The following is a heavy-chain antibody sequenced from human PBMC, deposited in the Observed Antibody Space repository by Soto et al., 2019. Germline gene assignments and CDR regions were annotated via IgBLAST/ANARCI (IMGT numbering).Heavy chain of an antibody. CDR2: ISAYNGNT. CDR3: ARVPGITMVRAAPYYFDY. J-gene: IGHJ4*02. Sequence: ASVKVSCKASGYTLTSYGISWVRQAPGQGLEWMGWISAYNGNTNYAQKLQGRVTITTDTSTSTAYMELRSLRSGDTAVYFFARVPGITMVRAAPYYFDYWGQGTLVTVSS. CDR1: GYTLTSYG. V-gene: IGHV1-18*01. D-gene: IGHD3-10*01.